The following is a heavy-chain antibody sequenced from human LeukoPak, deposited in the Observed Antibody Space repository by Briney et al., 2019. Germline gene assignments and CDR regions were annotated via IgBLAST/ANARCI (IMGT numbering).Heavy chain of an antibody. CDR1: GFTFGSYS. CDR3: ARERVGYSYGATCFDY. CDR2: ISSSSSYI. V-gene: IGHV3-21*01. D-gene: IGHD5-18*01. J-gene: IGHJ4*02. Sequence: GGSLRLSCAASGFTFGSYSMNWVRQAPGKGLEWVSSISSSSSYIYYADSVKGRFTISRDNAKNSLYLQMISLSAEDTAVYYCARERVGYSYGATCFDYWGQGTLVTVSS.